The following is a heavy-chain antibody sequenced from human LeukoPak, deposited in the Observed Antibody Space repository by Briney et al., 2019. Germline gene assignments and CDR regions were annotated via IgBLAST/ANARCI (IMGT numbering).Heavy chain of an antibody. V-gene: IGHV1-2*04. J-gene: IGHJ6*04. CDR3: AREKIAAAGTIHYYYGMDV. CDR2: INPNSGGT. CDR1: GYTFTGYY. Sequence: ASVKVSCKASGYTFTGYYMHWVRQAPGQGLEWMGWINPNSGGTNYAQKFQGWVTMTRDTSISTAYMELSRLRSDDTAVYYCAREKIAAAGTIHYYYGMDVWGKGITVTVSS. D-gene: IGHD6-13*01.